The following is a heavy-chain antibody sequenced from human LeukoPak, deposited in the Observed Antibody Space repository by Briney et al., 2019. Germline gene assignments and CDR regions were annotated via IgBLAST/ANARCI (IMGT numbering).Heavy chain of an antibody. Sequence: SETLSLTCTVSGASISNYYWSWVRQPPGKGLEWIGYIYYNGRTNYNPSLKIRVTISLDTSKNQFSLKLSSVTAADTAVYYCARGADCSSTSCYGHWFDPWGQGTLVTVSS. D-gene: IGHD2-2*01. V-gene: IGHV4-59*01. CDR2: IYYNGRT. J-gene: IGHJ5*02. CDR1: GASISNYY. CDR3: ARGADCSSTSCYGHWFDP.